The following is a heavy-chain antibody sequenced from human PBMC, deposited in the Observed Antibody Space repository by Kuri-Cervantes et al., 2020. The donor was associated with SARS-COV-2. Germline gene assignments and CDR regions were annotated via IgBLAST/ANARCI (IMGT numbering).Heavy chain of an antibody. D-gene: IGHD2-21*01. Sequence: GESLKISCVASGFNFSTTDMHWVRQAPGKGLEWVIFISYDGKNKKCMASGEGRFTNSRDNSQNTLHLQMKSLRDEDTAIYYCAKDRAGVHDFWGQGTLVTVSS. CDR2: ISYDGKNK. V-gene: IGHV3-30*18. CDR3: AKDRAGVHDF. J-gene: IGHJ4*02. CDR1: GFNFSTTD.